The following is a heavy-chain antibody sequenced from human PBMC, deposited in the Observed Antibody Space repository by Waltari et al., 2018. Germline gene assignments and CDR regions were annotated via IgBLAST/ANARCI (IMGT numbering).Heavy chain of an antibody. V-gene: IGHV3-48*03. J-gene: IGHJ3*02. Sequence: EVQLVESGGGLVQPGGSLRLSCAASGFTFSSYEMNWVRQAPGKGLGWVSYISSSGSTIYYADSVKGRLTISRDNAKNSLYLQMNSLRAEDTAVYYCARDLYSSGWYNDAFDIWGQGTMVTVSS. CDR2: ISSSGSTI. D-gene: IGHD6-19*01. CDR3: ARDLYSSGWYNDAFDI. CDR1: GFTFSSYE.